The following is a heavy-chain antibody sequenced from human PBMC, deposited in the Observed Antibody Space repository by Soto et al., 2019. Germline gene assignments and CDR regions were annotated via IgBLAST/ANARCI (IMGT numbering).Heavy chain of an antibody. CDR3: ARTPSYSSGWYWFDP. CDR1: GYTFTGYY. Sequence: ASVKVSCKAPGYTFTGYYLHWVRQAPGQGLEWMGWINPNSGGTNYAQKFQGWVTMTRDTSISTAYMELSRLRSDDTAVYYCARTPSYSSGWYWFDPWGQGTLVTVSS. J-gene: IGHJ5*02. CDR2: INPNSGGT. V-gene: IGHV1-2*04. D-gene: IGHD6-19*01.